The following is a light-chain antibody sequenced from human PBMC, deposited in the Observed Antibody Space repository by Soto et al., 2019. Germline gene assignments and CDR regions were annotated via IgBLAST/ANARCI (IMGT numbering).Light chain of an antibody. CDR1: SSNIGNNY. V-gene: IGLV1-51*01. CDR3: GTWDNSLSAYV. Sequence: QSVLTQPPSVSAAPGQKVTISCSGSSSNIGNNYVSWYQQLPGTAPKLLIYDNNQRPSGIPDRFSGSKSGTSATLGITGLQTGDDADYYCGTWDNSLSAYVFGTGTKLTVL. J-gene: IGLJ1*01. CDR2: DNN.